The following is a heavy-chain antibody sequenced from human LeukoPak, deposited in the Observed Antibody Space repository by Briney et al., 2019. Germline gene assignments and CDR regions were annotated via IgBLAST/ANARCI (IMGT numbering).Heavy chain of an antibody. CDR2: SSSSGSTI. V-gene: IGHV3-11*01. CDR1: GFNFRDYY. CDR3: ATYRQVLLPFES. D-gene: IGHD2-8*02. Sequence: NPGGSLRLSCVASGFNFRDYYMGWIRQAPGKGLEWVSYSSSSGSTIYYAASVKGRFTISRDNAKSTLSLQMNSLRAEDTAIYYCATYRQVLLPFESWGQGTLVTVSS. J-gene: IGHJ4*02.